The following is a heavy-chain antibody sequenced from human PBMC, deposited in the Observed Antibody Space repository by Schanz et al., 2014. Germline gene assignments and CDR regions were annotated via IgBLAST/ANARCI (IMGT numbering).Heavy chain of an antibody. Sequence: QVQLVESGGCVVQPGTSLRLSCAASGFTFRGHAMHWVRQAAGQGLEKVAVTSTDGTKTYYAASVRGRFTISRDNSKNTVYLQMNSLRSEDTAVYYCTRDRGALINHNDALDLWGQGTMVSVSS. CDR1: GFTFRGHA. CDR3: TRDRGALINHNDALDL. D-gene: IGHD3-16*01. V-gene: IGHV3-30*04. J-gene: IGHJ3*01. CDR2: TSTDGTKT.